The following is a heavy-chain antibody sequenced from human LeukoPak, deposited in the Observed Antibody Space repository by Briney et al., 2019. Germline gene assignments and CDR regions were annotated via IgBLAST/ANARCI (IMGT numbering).Heavy chain of an antibody. V-gene: IGHV4-38-2*02. CDR1: GYSISSGSY. D-gene: IGHD5-18*01. CDR3: ARDLSVTAKFDY. J-gene: IGHJ4*02. Sequence: KPSETLSLTCAVSGYSISSGSYWGWSRQPPGKGLEWIGSIFHSGTTYHNPSLKSRVTISVDTSKNQVSLKLSSVTAADTAVYYCARDLSVTAKFDYWGQGTLVTVSS. CDR2: IFHSGTT.